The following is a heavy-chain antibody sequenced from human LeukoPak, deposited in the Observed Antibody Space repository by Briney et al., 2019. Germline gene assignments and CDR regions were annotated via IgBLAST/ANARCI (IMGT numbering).Heavy chain of an antibody. CDR3: ARGYNHFDY. V-gene: IGHV4-34*01. D-gene: IGHD1-14*01. Sequence: SETLSLTCAVYGGSFSGYYWSWIRQPPGKGLEWIGEINHSGSTNYDPSLKSRVTISVDTSKNQFSLKLSSVTAADTAVYYCARGYNHFDYWGQGTLVTVSS. CDR1: GGSFSGYY. J-gene: IGHJ4*02. CDR2: INHSGST.